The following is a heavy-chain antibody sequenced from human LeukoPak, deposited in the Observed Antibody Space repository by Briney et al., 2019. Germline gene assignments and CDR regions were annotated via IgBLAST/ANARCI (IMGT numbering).Heavy chain of an antibody. V-gene: IGHV3-23*01. CDR3: AKTTAGYSSGRYPGWPADY. J-gene: IGHJ4*02. Sequence: GGSLRLSCTASGFTFNNYAIYWVRLAPGKGLEWVSGISGSGGDTYFADFVKGRFSISRDNFRNTVYLQINSLTDDDTAVYYCAKTTAGYSSGRYPGWPADYWGPGTVVTVSS. CDR1: GFTFNNYA. D-gene: IGHD6-19*01. CDR2: ISGSGGDT.